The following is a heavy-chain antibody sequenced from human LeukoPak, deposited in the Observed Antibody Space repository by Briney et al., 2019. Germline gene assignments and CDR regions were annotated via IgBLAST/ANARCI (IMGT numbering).Heavy chain of an antibody. CDR2: IWYDGSNK. Sequence: GGSLRLSCAASGFTFSSYGMHWVRQAPGKGLEWVAVIWYDGSNKYYADSVEGRFTISRDNSKNTLYLQMNSLRAEDTAVYYCASSDEEQYQLLPLGYWGQGTLVTVSS. J-gene: IGHJ4*02. V-gene: IGHV3-33*01. D-gene: IGHD2-2*01. CDR3: ASSDEEQYQLLPLGY. CDR1: GFTFSSYG.